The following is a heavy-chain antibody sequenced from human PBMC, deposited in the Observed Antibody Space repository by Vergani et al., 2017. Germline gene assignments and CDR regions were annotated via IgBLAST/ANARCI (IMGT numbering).Heavy chain of an antibody. D-gene: IGHD2-15*01. CDR1: GDSVISTDYH. V-gene: IGHV4-39*01. CDR3: ASKRVACRAAYCHSYDF. CDR2: MDYSGST. Sequence: QVQLQESGPGLVKPSETLSLTCTVSGDSVISTDYHWGWIRQPPGKGLEWIGSMDYSGSTAYNPSLEGRISISFETPKNQFSLRLTSVTAADTAFYYCASKRVACRAAYCHSYDFWGPGTLVGVSS. J-gene: IGHJ4*02.